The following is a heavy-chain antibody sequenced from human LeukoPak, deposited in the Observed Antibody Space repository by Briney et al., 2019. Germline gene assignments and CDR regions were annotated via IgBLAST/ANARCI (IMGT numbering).Heavy chain of an antibody. CDR3: ARDRLTMVRGIIIVGNKYNWFDP. D-gene: IGHD3-10*01. CDR1: GYTFTSYA. Sequence: AASVTVSCKASGYTFTSYAMNWVRQAPGQGLEWMGWINTNTGNPTYAQGFTGRFVFSLDTSVSTTYLQISSLKAEDTAVYYCARDRLTMVRGIIIVGNKYNWFDPWGQGTLVTVSS. J-gene: IGHJ5*02. CDR2: INTNTGNP. V-gene: IGHV7-4-1*02.